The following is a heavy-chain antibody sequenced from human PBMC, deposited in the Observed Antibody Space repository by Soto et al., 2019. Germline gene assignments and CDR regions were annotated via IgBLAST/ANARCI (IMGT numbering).Heavy chain of an antibody. CDR2: ISATGGGT. Sequence: PXGSLRLSCAAAGFNFSNYAMSWVRQAPGRGLGWVSLISATGGGTYYADSVKGRFTISRDNSHNTLYLQVHSLTAEDTAVYYCAKDRRAGGNSAFYFDFWGQGTQVTVSS. V-gene: IGHV3-23*01. CDR1: GFNFSNYA. J-gene: IGHJ4*02. CDR3: AKDRRAGGNSAFYFDF. D-gene: IGHD3-16*01.